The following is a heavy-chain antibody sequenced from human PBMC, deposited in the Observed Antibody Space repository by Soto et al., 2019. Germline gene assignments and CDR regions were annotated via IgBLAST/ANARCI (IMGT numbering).Heavy chain of an antibody. Sequence: ASVKVSCKASGYTFTSYYMHWVRQAPGQGLEWMGIINPSGGSTSYAQKFQGRVTMTRDTSTSTVYMELSSLRSEDTAVYYCARGTITMVRKISGTDVWGQGTTVTVSS. CDR1: GYTFTSYY. V-gene: IGHV1-46*01. CDR3: ARGTITMVRKISGTDV. J-gene: IGHJ6*02. CDR2: INPSGGST. D-gene: IGHD3-10*01.